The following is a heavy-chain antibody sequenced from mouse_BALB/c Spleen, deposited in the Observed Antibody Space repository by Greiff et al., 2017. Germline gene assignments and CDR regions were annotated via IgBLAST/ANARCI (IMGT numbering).Heavy chain of an antibody. V-gene: IGHV5-9-4*01. J-gene: IGHJ3*01. CDR2: ISSGGSYT. Sequence: EVQRVESGGGLVKPGGSLKLSCAASGFTFSSYAMSWVRQSPEKRLEWVAEISSGGSYTYYPDTVTGRFTISRDNAKNTLYLEMSSLRSEDTAMYYCARDGTGGTWFAYWGQGTLVTVSA. CDR1: GFTFSSYA. CDR3: ARDGTGGTWFAY.